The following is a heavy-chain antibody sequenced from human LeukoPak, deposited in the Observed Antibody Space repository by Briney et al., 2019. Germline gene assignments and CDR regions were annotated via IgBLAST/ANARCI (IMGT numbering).Heavy chain of an antibody. CDR3: ARVGSYYYDSSGYPDY. V-gene: IGHV4-4*02. CDR2: IYHSGST. Sequence: PSETLSLTCAVSGGSISSSNWWSWVRQPPGKGLEWIGEIYHSGSTNYNPSLKSRVTISVDKSKNQFSLKLSSVTAADTAVYYCARVGSYYYDSSGYPDYWGQGTLVTVSP. D-gene: IGHD3-22*01. CDR1: GGSISSSNW. J-gene: IGHJ4*02.